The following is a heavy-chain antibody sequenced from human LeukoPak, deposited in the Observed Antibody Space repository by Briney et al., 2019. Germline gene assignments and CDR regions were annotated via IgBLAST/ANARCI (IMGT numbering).Heavy chain of an antibody. V-gene: IGHV1-69*13. CDR2: IIPIFGTA. D-gene: IGHD4-17*01. CDR3: ARQGGSPYGDQAEFDY. J-gene: IGHJ4*02. CDR1: GGTFSSYA. Sequence: VASVKVSCKASGGTFSSYAISWVRQAPGQGLEWMGGIIPIFGTANYAQKFQGRVTITADESTSTAYMELSSLRSEDTAVYYCARQGGSPYGDQAEFDYWGQGTLVTVSS.